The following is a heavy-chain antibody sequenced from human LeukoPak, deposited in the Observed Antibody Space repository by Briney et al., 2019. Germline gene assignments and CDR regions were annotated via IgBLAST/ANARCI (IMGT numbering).Heavy chain of an antibody. D-gene: IGHD6-6*01. J-gene: IGHJ3*02. Sequence: GGSLRLSCAASGFTFSSYAMHWVRQAPGKGLEWVAVIWYDGSSKYYADSVKGRFTISRDYSKNTLYLQMDSLRAEDTAVYYCGRSSADNAFDIWGQGTLVTVSS. CDR2: IWYDGSSK. CDR1: GFTFSSYA. CDR3: GRSSADNAFDI. V-gene: IGHV3-33*08.